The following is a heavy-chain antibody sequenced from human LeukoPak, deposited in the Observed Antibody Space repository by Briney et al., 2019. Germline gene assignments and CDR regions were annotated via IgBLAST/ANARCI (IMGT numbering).Heavy chain of an antibody. D-gene: IGHD6-6*01. V-gene: IGHV1-2*02. Sequence: ASVKVSCKASGYTFTGYDMHWVRQAPGQGLEWMGWINPSSGGTNYAQKFQGRVTMTRDTSISTAFMELSRLRSDDTAVYYCARETEYSSNWFDPWGQGTLVTVSS. J-gene: IGHJ5*02. CDR2: INPSSGGT. CDR3: ARETEYSSNWFDP. CDR1: GYTFTGYD.